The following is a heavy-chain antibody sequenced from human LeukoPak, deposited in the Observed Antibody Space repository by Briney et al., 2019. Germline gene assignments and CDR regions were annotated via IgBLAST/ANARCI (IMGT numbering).Heavy chain of an antibody. CDR2: INPNIGDA. CDR3: ARMDLDGGDSIGFDS. Sequence: ASVKVSCKASGYTFTGFFMHWVQQAPGQGLEWMGWINPNIGDAYYAQKFQGRVTMTRDRSINTAYVELSRLTSDDTAVYYCARMDLDGGDSIGFDSWGQGTLVTVSS. D-gene: IGHD2-21*02. CDR1: GYTFTGFF. J-gene: IGHJ5*01. V-gene: IGHV1-2*02.